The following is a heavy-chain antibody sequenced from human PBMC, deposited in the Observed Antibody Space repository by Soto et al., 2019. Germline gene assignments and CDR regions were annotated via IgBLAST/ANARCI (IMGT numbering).Heavy chain of an antibody. J-gene: IGHJ4*02. Sequence: FLPQPLTCTFSGGSISSVGYYWSWIRQHPGKGLEWIGYIYYSGSTYYNPSLKSRVTISVDTSKNQFSLKLSSVTAADTAVYYCARAPSRFLAFDYWGQGTLVTVSS. CDR2: IYYSGST. CDR3: ARAPSRFLAFDY. CDR1: GGSISSVGYY. V-gene: IGHV4-31*03. D-gene: IGHD3-3*01.